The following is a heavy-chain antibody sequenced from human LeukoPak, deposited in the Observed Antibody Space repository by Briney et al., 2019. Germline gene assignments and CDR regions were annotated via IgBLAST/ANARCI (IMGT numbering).Heavy chain of an antibody. CDR3: ARGEAINWNYNWYFDL. V-gene: IGHV4-34*01. J-gene: IGHJ2*01. Sequence: SETLSLTCAVYGGSFSGYYWSWIRQPPGKGLEWIGEINHSGSTYYNPSLKSRVTISVDRSKNQFSLKLSSVTAADTAVYYYARGEAINWNYNWYFDLWGRGTLVTVSS. CDR2: INHSGST. CDR1: GGSFSGYY. D-gene: IGHD1-7*01.